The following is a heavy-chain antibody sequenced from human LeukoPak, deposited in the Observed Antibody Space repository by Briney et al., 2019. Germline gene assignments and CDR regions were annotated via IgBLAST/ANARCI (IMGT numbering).Heavy chain of an antibody. Sequence: ASVKVSCKASGGTFSSYAISWVRQAPGQGLEWMGRIIPILGIANYAQKFQGRVTITADKSTSTAYMELSSLRSEDTAVYYCGILHSGYSSGWYLGFDYWGQGTLVTVSS. J-gene: IGHJ4*02. CDR3: GILHSGYSSGWYLGFDY. CDR1: GGTFSSYA. V-gene: IGHV1-69*04. D-gene: IGHD6-19*01. CDR2: IIPILGIA.